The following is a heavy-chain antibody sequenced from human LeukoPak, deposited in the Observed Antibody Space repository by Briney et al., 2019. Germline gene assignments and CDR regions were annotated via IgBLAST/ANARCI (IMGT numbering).Heavy chain of an antibody. Sequence: PGGSLRLSCAASAFTFSSYVMSWVRQAPGKGLEWVSAISGSGGSTYYADSVKGRFTVSRDNSKNTLYLQMNSLRAEDTAVYYCARDDVYYDSSGYYYAWGQGTLVTVSS. D-gene: IGHD3-22*01. CDR3: ARDDVYYDSSGYYYA. CDR1: AFTFSSYV. CDR2: ISGSGGST. J-gene: IGHJ5*02. V-gene: IGHV3-23*01.